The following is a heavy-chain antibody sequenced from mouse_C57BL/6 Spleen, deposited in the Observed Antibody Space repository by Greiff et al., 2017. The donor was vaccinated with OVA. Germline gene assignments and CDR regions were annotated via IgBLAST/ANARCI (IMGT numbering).Heavy chain of an antibody. Sequence: EVQLQQSGPGLVKPSQSLSLTCSVTGYSITSGYYWNWIRQFPGNKLEWMGYISYDGSNNYNPSLKNRISITRDTSKNQFFLKLNSVTTEDTATYYCGGGYYFQAWFAYWGQGTLVTVSA. CDR2: ISYDGSN. J-gene: IGHJ3*01. CDR1: GYSITSGYY. D-gene: IGHD2-3*01. CDR3: GGGYYFQAWFAY. V-gene: IGHV3-6*01.